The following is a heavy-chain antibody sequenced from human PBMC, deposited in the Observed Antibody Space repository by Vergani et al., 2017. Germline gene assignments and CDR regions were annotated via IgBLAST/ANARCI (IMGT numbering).Heavy chain of an antibody. Sequence: VQLLESGGGLVQPGGSLRLSCAASGFTFSSYAMSWVRQPPGKGLEWVSMTWYEGNNNYYADSVKGRFTISKDISKNTLYLQMNSLRGDDTAVYYCARETRDTPSSLDYWGQGTLVTVSS. CDR1: GFTFSSYA. J-gene: IGHJ4*02. D-gene: IGHD5-24*01. CDR3: ARETRDTPSSLDY. CDR2: TWYEGNNN. V-gene: IGHV3-33*08.